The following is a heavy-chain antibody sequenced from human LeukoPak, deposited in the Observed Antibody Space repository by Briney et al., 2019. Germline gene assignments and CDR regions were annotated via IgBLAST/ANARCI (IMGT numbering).Heavy chain of an antibody. CDR2: IVVGSGNT. J-gene: IGHJ3*02. Sequence: SVKVSCKAAGFTFTSSAMEGVRQARGQRLEGRGWIVVGSGNTNYAQKFQERVTITRDMSTSTAYMELSSLRSEDTAVYYCAARTEDDAFDIWGQGTMVTVSS. D-gene: IGHD1-14*01. CDR3: AARTEDDAFDI. CDR1: GFTFTSSA. V-gene: IGHV1-58*02.